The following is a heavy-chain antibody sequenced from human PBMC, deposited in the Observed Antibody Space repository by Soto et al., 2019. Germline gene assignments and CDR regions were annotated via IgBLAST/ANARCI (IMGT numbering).Heavy chain of an antibody. CDR2: INHSGST. CDR1: GGSFSGYY. J-gene: IGHJ4*02. V-gene: IGHV4-34*01. CDR3: ARVGDGGNSDY. Sequence: QVQLQQWGAGLLKPSETLSLTCAVYGGSFSGYYWSWIRQPPGKGLEWIGEINHSGSTNYNPSLKSPVTISVDTSKNQFSLMLSSVTAADTAVYYCARVGDGGNSDYWGQGTLVTVSS. D-gene: IGHD2-21*02.